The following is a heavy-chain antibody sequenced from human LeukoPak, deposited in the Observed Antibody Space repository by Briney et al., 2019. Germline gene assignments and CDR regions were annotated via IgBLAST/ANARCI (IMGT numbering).Heavy chain of an antibody. CDR2: ISAYNGNT. V-gene: IGHV1-18*01. D-gene: IGHD5-18*01. Sequence: ASVKVSCKDSGYTFTSYGISWVRQAPGQGLEWLGWISAYNGNTNYAQKLQGRVTMTTDTSTSTVYMELRSLRSDDSAVYYCARDLIYERSCGYGYWGQGTLVTVSS. CDR1: GYTFTSYG. J-gene: IGHJ4*02. CDR3: ARDLIYERSCGYGY.